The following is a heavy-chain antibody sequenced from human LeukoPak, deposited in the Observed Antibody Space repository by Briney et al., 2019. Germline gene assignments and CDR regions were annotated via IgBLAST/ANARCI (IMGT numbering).Heavy chain of an antibody. Sequence: GGSLRLSCAASGFTFSTYVVDWVRQAPGKGLEWVSAISGSGGNTYYADTVSGRFTISRDNSKNTLYLQMNSLRAEDTAVYYCAKDRGDYDYVWGSYRDEYYFDYWGQGTLVTVSS. V-gene: IGHV3-23*01. D-gene: IGHD3-16*02. CDR2: ISGSGGNT. CDR1: GFTFSTYV. CDR3: AKDRGDYDYVWGSYRDEYYFDY. J-gene: IGHJ4*02.